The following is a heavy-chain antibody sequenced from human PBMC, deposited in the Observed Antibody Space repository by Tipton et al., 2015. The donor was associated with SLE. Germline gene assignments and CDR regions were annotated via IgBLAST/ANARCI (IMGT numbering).Heavy chain of an antibody. V-gene: IGHV4-39*07. D-gene: IGHD6-13*01. Sequence: TLSLTCTVSGGSISSSSYYWGWIRQPPGKGPEWIGSIYYSGSTYYNPSLKSRVTISVDTSKNQFSLKLSSVTTADTAVYYCARGATGSSSWYYLGQGTLVTVSS. CDR2: IYYSGST. CDR3: ARGATGSSSWYY. J-gene: IGHJ4*02. CDR1: GGSISSSSYY.